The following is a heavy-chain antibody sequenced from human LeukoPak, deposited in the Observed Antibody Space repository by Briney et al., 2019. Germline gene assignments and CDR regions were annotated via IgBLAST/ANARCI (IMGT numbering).Heavy chain of an antibody. V-gene: IGHV4-39*01. J-gene: IGHJ6*03. CDR2: IYYSGST. Sequence: SETLSLTCTVSGGSISSSTYYWGWIRQPPGMGLEWIGNIYYSGSTYYNPSLESRVTIFVDTSKNQFSLKLSSVTAADSAVYYCASVLSSSSKNYYYYYYMDVWGKGTTVTVSS. CDR1: GGSISSSTYY. CDR3: ASVLSSSSKNYYYYYYMDV. D-gene: IGHD6-6*01.